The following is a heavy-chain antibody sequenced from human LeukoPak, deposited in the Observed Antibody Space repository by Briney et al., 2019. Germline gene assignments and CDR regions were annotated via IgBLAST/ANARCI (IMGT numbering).Heavy chain of an antibody. CDR1: GFTFSSYA. CDR2: ISGSGGST. CDR3: AKDILPTVTTFCPDY. Sequence: GGSLRLSCAASGFTFSSYAMSWVRQAPGKGLEWVSAISGSGGSTYYADSVKGRFTISRDNSKNTLYLQMSSLRAEDTALYYCAKDILPTVTTFCPDYWGQGTLVTVSS. D-gene: IGHD4-11*01. J-gene: IGHJ4*02. V-gene: IGHV3-23*01.